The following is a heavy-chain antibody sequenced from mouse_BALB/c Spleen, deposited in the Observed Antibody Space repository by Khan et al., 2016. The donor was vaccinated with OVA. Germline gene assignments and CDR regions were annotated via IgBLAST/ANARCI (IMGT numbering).Heavy chain of an antibody. CDR2: ISSGSSSI. CDR1: GFTFSRFG. Sequence: EVQRVESGGGLVQPGGSRKLSCAASGFTFSRFGMHWVRQAPEKGLEWVAYISSGSSSIYYADTVKGRFTISRDNHKNTLFLQMTSLRSEDTAMYYCARDSNFDYWGQGTTLTVSS. CDR3: ARDSNFDY. V-gene: IGHV5-17*02. J-gene: IGHJ2*01.